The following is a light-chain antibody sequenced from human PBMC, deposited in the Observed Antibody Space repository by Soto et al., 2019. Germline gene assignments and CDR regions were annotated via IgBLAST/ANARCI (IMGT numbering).Light chain of an antibody. CDR2: DAS. J-gene: IGKJ1*01. CDR3: QQYETFSGT. CDR1: QSISGW. V-gene: IGKV1-5*01. Sequence: DIQMTQSPSTLSASVGDRVTITCRASQSISGWLAWYQQKPGEAPKLLIYDASALPRGVPSRFSGSGSGTKFTLTIASLQPDDFATYYCQQYETFSGTFGPGTKVDIK.